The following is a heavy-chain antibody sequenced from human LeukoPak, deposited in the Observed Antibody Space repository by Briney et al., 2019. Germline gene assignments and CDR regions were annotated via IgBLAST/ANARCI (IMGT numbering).Heavy chain of an antibody. J-gene: IGHJ4*02. CDR2: MNPNTGNT. CDR1: GYTFISYD. V-gene: IGHV1-8*01. CDR3: ARGDFWSGYPIFDY. Sequence: ASVKVSCKASGYTFISYDINWVRQATGQGLEWMGWMNPNTGNTGYAQKFQGRVTITRNTSISTAYMELGSLRSEDTAVYYCARGDFWSGYPIFDYWGQGALVIVSS. D-gene: IGHD3-3*01.